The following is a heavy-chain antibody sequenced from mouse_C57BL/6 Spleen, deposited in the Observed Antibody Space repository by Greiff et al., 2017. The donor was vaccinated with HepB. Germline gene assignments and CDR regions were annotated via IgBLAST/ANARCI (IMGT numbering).Heavy chain of an antibody. V-gene: IGHV5-17*01. CDR1: GFTFSDYG. Sequence: EVKLEESGGGLVKPGGSLKLSCAASGFTFSDYGMHWVRQAPEKGLEWVAYISSGSSTIYYADTVKGRFTISRDNAKNTLFLQMTSLRSEDTAMYYCARLRLQAYWGQGTLVTVSA. CDR3: ARLRLQAY. J-gene: IGHJ3*01. CDR2: ISSGSSTI. D-gene: IGHD3-2*02.